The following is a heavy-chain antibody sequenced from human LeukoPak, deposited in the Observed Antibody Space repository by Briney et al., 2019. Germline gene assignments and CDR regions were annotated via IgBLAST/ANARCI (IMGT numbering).Heavy chain of an antibody. V-gene: IGHV3-53*01. Sequence: PGGSLRLSCVASGFTFSDYYMSWIRQAPGKGLEWVSVIYSGGSTYYADSVKGRFTISRDNSKNTLYLQMNSLRAEDTAVYYCARSAGDFDYWGQGTLVTVSS. CDR2: IYSGGST. CDR1: GFTFSDYY. J-gene: IGHJ4*02. D-gene: IGHD7-27*01. CDR3: ARSAGDFDY.